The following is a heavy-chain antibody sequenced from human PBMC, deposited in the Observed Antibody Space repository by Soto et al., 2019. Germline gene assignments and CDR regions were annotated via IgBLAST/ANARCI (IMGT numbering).Heavy chain of an antibody. CDR2: IYYSGST. D-gene: IGHD2-15*01. CDR1: GGSISSGGYY. Sequence: SETLSLTCTVAGGSISSGGYYWSWIRQHPGKGLEWIGYIYYSGSTYYNPSLKSRVTISVDTSKNQFSLKLSSVTAADTAVYYCARAGRGVVVATTPGYRLDPWGQGTLVTVSS. V-gene: IGHV4-31*03. J-gene: IGHJ5*02. CDR3: ARAGRGVVVATTPGYRLDP.